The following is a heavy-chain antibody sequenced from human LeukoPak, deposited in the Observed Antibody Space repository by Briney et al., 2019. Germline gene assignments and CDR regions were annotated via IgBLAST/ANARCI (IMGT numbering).Heavy chain of an antibody. V-gene: IGHV3-48*03. CDR2: ISSSGSTI. Sequence: PGGSLRLSCAASGFTFSSYEMNWVRQAPGKGLEWVSYISSSGSTIYYADSVKGRFTISRDNAKNSLYLQMNSLRAEDTAVYYCARAGYYDSSGYYNGYFDYWGQGTLVTVSS. D-gene: IGHD3-22*01. CDR3: ARAGYYDSSGYYNGYFDY. CDR1: GFTFSSYE. J-gene: IGHJ4*02.